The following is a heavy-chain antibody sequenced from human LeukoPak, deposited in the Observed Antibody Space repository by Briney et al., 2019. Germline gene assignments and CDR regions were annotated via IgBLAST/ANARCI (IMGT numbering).Heavy chain of an antibody. CDR3: ARDCTYYDFWSGYCH. CDR2: ISYDGSNK. D-gene: IGHD3-3*01. V-gene: IGHV3-30-3*01. J-gene: IGHJ4*02. CDR1: GFTFSSYA. Sequence: PGGSLRLSCAASGFTFSSYAMHWVRQAPGKGLEWVAVISYDGSNKYYADSVKGRFTISRDNSKNTLYLQMNSLRAEDTAVYYRARDCTYYDFWSGYCHWGQGTLVTVSS.